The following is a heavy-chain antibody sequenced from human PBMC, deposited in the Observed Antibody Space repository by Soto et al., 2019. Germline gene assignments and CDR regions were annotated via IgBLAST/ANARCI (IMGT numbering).Heavy chain of an antibody. J-gene: IGHJ6*02. CDR1: GYTFTGYY. Sequence: SVKVSCKASGYTFTGYYMHWVRQAPGQGLEWMGWINPNSGGTNYAQKFQGRVTMTRDTSISTAYMELSRLRSDDTAVYYCAREGDYDIYASYYGMDVWGQGTTVTVSS. CDR2: INPNSGGT. CDR3: AREGDYDIYASYYGMDV. D-gene: IGHD3-9*01. V-gene: IGHV1-2*02.